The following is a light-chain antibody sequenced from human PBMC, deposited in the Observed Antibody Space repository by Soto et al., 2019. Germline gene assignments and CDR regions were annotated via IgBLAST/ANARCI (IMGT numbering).Light chain of an antibody. CDR2: AAS. Sequence: DIQMTQSPSSLSASVGDRVTITCRASQSISSYLNWYQQKPGKAPKLLIYAASSLQSGVPSRFSGSGSGTDFTLTISSLQPEDFATYYCQQSYSTPRLFTFGLGTKVDIK. J-gene: IGKJ3*01. CDR3: QQSYSTPRLFT. CDR1: QSISSY. V-gene: IGKV1-39*01.